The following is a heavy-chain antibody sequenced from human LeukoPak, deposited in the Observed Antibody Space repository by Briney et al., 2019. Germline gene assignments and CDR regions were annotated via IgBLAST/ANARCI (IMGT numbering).Heavy chain of an antibody. V-gene: IGHV3-30*18. CDR3: AKDLGKMDLDY. J-gene: IGHJ4*02. CDR1: GGSFSGYY. CDR2: ISYDGSNK. Sequence: LSLTCAVYGGSFSGYYWSWIRQAPGKGLEWVAVISYDGSNKYYADSVKGRFTISRDNSKNTLYLQMNSLRAEDTAVYYCAKDLGKMDLDYWGQGTLVTVSS. D-gene: IGHD5-24*01.